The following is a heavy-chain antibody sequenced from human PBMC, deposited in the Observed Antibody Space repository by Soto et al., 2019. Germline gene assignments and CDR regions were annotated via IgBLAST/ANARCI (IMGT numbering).Heavy chain of an antibody. CDR3: AGAGGFGVVIYYFDY. V-gene: IGHV3-23*01. D-gene: IGHD3-3*01. CDR1: GFTFSSYA. Sequence: GGSLRLSCAASGFTFSSYAMSWVRQAPGKGLEWVSAISGSGGSTYYADSVKGRFTISRDNSKNTLYLQMNSLRAEDTAVYYCAGAGGFGVVIYYFDYWGQGTLVTSPQ. CDR2: ISGSGGST. J-gene: IGHJ4*02.